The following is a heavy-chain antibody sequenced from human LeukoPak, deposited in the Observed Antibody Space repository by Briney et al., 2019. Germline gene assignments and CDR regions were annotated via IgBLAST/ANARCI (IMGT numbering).Heavy chain of an antibody. CDR1: GFNSEDHA. D-gene: IGHD3-10*01. CDR2: IYWSSSGT. J-gene: IGHJ6*02. Sequence: GGSLRLSCVVSGFNSEDHAMHWVRQAPGKGLEWVSGIYWSSSGTGYADSVKGRFTVSSDSAKNSLYLQMNSLRPEDTALYYCVKDMNPGGADVWGQGTTVTVSS. V-gene: IGHV3-9*02. CDR3: VKDMNPGGADV.